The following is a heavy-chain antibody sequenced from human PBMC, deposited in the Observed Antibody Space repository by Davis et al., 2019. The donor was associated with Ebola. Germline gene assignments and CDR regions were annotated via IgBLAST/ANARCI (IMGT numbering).Heavy chain of an antibody. V-gene: IGHV3-23*01. Sequence: GESLKISCAASGFTFSSYAISWVRQAPGKGLEWVSAISGSGGSTYYADSVKGRFTISRDNSKNTLYLQMNSLRAEDTAVYYCASDPLGYCSGGSCYRTWYWGQGTLVTVSS. J-gene: IGHJ4*02. CDR1: GFTFSSYA. CDR2: ISGSGGST. CDR3: ASDPLGYCSGGSCYRTWY. D-gene: IGHD2-15*01.